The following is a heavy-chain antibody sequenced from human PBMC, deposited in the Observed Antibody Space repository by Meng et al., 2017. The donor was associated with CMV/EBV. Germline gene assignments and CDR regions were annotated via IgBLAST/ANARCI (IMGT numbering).Heavy chain of an antibody. J-gene: IGHJ4*02. Sequence: RLSCAASGFTFSIYAVHWVRQAPGKGLEWVAAISYDGSDKYYADSVKGRFTISRDNSKNTLYLQMNSLKTEDTAVYYCTTAMANFDYWGQGTLVTVSS. D-gene: IGHD3-10*01. CDR2: ISYDGSDK. CDR3: TTAMANFDY. CDR1: GFTFSIYA. V-gene: IGHV3-30-3*01.